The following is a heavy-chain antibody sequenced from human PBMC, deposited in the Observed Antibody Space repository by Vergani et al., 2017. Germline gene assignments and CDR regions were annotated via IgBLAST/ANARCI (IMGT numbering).Heavy chain of an antibody. J-gene: IGHJ6*03. D-gene: IGHD3-10*01. CDR3: ASLKYGSGSNYYMDV. Sequence: QVQLQESGPGLVKPSQTLSLTCTVSGGSISSGVYYWSWIRQHPGKGLEWIGYIYYSGSTYYNPSLKSRVTISVDTSKNQFSLKLSSVTAAATAVYYCASLKYGSGSNYYMDVWGKGTTVTVSS. CDR2: IYYSGST. CDR1: GGSISSGVYY. V-gene: IGHV4-31*03.